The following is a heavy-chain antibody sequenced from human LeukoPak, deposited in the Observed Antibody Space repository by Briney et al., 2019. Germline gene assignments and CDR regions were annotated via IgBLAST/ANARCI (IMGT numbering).Heavy chain of an antibody. CDR1: GGSISRHY. D-gene: IGHD5-24*01. J-gene: IGHJ3*02. Sequence: SETLSLTCTVSGGSISRHYWSLIRQSPGKGLEWIGYIYYSGSTNYNPSLKSRVTISVDTSKNQFSLKLSSVTAADTAVYYCARGEMATIEDAFDIWGQGTKVTVSS. CDR3: ARGEMATIEDAFDI. CDR2: IYYSGST. V-gene: IGHV4-59*11.